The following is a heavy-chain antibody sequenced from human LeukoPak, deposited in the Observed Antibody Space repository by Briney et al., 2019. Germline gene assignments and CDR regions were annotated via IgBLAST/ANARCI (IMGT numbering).Heavy chain of an antibody. J-gene: IGHJ5*02. CDR2: IYSSGST. V-gene: IGHV4-4*07. CDR1: GGSTSSYY. CDR3: ARGGQAYYDFWSGYGFDP. D-gene: IGHD3-3*01. Sequence: SETLSLTCTVSGGSTSSYYWSWIRQPAGKGLEWIGRIYSSGSTNYNPSLKSRVTISVDTSKNQFSLKLSSVTAADTAVYYCARGGQAYYDFWSGYGFDPWGQGTLVTVSS.